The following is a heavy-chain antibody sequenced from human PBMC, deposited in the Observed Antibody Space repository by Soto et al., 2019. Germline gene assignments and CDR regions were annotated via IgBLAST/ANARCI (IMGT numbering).Heavy chain of an antibody. CDR3: TTGVPAANTEIFDY. D-gene: IGHD2-2*01. CDR2: IKSKTDGGTT. Sequence: GGSLRLSCAASGFTFSNAWMSWVRQAPGKGLEWVGRIKSKTDGGTTDYAAPVEGRFTISRDDSKNTLYLQMNSLKTEDTAVYYCTTGVPAANTEIFDYWGQGTLVTVSS. CDR1: GFTFSNAW. J-gene: IGHJ4*02. V-gene: IGHV3-15*01.